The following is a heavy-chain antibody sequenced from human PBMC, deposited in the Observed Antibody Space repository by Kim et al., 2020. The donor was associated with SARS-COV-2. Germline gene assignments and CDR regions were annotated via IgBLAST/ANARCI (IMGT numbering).Heavy chain of an antibody. CDR2: INHSGST. D-gene: IGHD5-18*01. CDR3: ARARCSGYSYGYVRYYYGIDF. J-gene: IGHJ6*02. Sequence: SETLSLTCAVYGGSFSGYYWSWIRQPPGKGLEWIGEINHSGSTNYNSSLKSRVTISVDTSKNQFSLKLSSVTAADTAVYYCARARCSGYSYGYVRYYYGIDFWGQGNTVTVSS. CDR1: GGSFSGYY. V-gene: IGHV4-34*01.